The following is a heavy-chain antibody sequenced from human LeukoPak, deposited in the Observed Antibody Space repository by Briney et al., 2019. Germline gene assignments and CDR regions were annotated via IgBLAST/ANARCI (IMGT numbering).Heavy chain of an antibody. Sequence: ASXKVXCXVSGYTLTELSMHWVRQAPGKGLEWMGGFDPEDGETIYAQKFQGRVTMTEDTSTDTAYMELSSLRSEDTAVYYCATSPYYDSSGYLDYWGQGTLVTVSS. CDR2: FDPEDGET. J-gene: IGHJ4*02. CDR3: ATSPYYDSSGYLDY. CDR1: GYTLTELS. D-gene: IGHD3-22*01. V-gene: IGHV1-24*01.